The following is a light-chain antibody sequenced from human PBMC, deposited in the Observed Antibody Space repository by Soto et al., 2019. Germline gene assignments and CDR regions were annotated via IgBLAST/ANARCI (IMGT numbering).Light chain of an antibody. CDR2: DAS. CDR3: QKRSNWPLT. V-gene: IGKV3-11*01. CDR1: ENVRTF. J-gene: IGKJ5*01. Sequence: EVVLTQSPATLPLSPVERSNRYCRASENVRTFVDWYQQKPGQAPRLLIYDASNRATGIPARFSGSGSGTDFTLTISSLEPEDFAVYYCQKRSNWPLTCGKGQRRAIK.